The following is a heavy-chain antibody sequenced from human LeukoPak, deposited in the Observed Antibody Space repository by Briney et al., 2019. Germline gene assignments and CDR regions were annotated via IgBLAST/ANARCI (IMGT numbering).Heavy chain of an antibody. CDR2: INPKSGGT. D-gene: IGHD2/OR15-2a*01. Sequence: ASVKVSCKASGYTFTSYDINWLRQAPGQGLEWMGRINPKSGGTNYAQYFQGRVTMTRDTSSTTVYMDLTRLRSDDTAVYFCARPLGSLKEYWWFDPWGQGTLVTVSS. V-gene: IGHV1-2*06. J-gene: IGHJ5*02. CDR3: ARPLGSLKEYWWFDP. CDR1: GYTFTSYD.